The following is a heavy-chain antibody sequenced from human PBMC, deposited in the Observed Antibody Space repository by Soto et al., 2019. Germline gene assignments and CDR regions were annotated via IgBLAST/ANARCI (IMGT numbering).Heavy chain of an antibody. CDR2: LYYSGST. CDR3: ARGGFNYGFLWFAS. V-gene: IGHV4-59*01. J-gene: IGHJ5*01. Sequence: NPSETLSLTCTVSGGSISTYYWSWIRQPPGKGLEWIGYLYYSGSTNYNPSLKSRVTISVDTSKNQFSLKLSSVTAADTAVYYCARGGFNYGFLWFASGARRPLVPVSS. CDR1: GGSISTYY. D-gene: IGHD5-18*01.